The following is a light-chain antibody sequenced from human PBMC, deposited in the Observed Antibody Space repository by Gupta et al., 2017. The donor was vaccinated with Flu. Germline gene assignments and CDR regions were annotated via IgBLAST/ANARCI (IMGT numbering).Light chain of an antibody. Sequence: VTNTGLSDEDIYNLLFWYQQKPGQAPKLLIYAASSLHTGVPVRFSGSGSGSDFTLTISSLQPEDVGIYCCQQYSRNPPTFGPGTTVEVK. CDR2: AAS. CDR3: QQYSRNPPT. V-gene: IGKV1-16*01. J-gene: IGKJ3*01. CDR1: EDIYNL.